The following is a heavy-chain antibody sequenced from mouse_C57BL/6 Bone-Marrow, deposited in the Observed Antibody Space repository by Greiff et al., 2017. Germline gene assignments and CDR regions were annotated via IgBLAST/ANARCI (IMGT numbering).Heavy chain of an antibody. CDR3: AREDYYGSSFCDY. Sequence: EVKLMESGGGLVKPGGSLTLSCAASGFTFSDYGMHGVRQAPEKGLEWVAYISSGSSTIYDADTVKGRFTISRDNAKNTLFLQMTSLRSEDTAMYYCAREDYYGSSFCDYWGQGTTLTVSS. D-gene: IGHD1-1*01. CDR1: GFTFSDYG. V-gene: IGHV5-17*01. J-gene: IGHJ2*01. CDR2: ISSGSSTI.